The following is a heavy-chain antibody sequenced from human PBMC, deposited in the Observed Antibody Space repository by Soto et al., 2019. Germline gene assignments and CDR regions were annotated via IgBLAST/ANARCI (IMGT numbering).Heavy chain of an antibody. D-gene: IGHD3-10*01. CDR3: ASHPFGYFNY. Sequence: SETLSLTCSVSDGSISGYYLTWIRQPPGKGPEWIGYISYSGNTNYNPSLRSRLTFSADTSKKQFSLKLNSVTAADTAVYYCASHPFGYFNYWGQGVLVTVSS. V-gene: IGHV4-59*08. J-gene: IGHJ4*02. CDR2: ISYSGNT. CDR1: DGSISGYY.